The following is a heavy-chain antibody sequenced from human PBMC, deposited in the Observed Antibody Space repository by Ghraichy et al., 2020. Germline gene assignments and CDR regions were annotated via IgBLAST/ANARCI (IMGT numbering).Heavy chain of an antibody. V-gene: IGHV1-18*01. Sequence: ASVKVSCKASGYTFTSYGISWVRQAPGQGLEWMGWISAYNGNTNYAQKLQGRVTMTTDTSTSTAYMELRSLRSDDTAVYYCARDVRCSGGSCRTAAGWFDPWGQGTLVTVSS. CDR2: ISAYNGNT. CDR3: ARDVRCSGGSCRTAAGWFDP. D-gene: IGHD2-15*01. J-gene: IGHJ5*02. CDR1: GYTFTSYG.